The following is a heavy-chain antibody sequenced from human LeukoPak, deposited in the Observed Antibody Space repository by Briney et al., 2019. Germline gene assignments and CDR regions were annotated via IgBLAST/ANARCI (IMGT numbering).Heavy chain of an antibody. CDR1: GFAFSRYG. CDR2: IRYDGSNK. CDR3: AKDLSPAAPYYFDY. Sequence: GGSLRLSCAASGFAFSRYGMHRVGEAPGPGLEWWAFIRYDGSNKYYADSVKGRFTISRDNSKNTLYLQMNSLRPEDTAVYDCAKDLSPAAPYYFDYWGQGTLVTVSS. D-gene: IGHD2-2*01. J-gene: IGHJ4*02. V-gene: IGHV3-30*02.